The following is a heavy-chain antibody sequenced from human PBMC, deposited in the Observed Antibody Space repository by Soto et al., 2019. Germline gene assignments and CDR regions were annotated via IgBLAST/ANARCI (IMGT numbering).Heavy chain of an antibody. CDR3: ARDVLRFLEWSNRAFDI. D-gene: IGHD3-3*01. CDR1: GYTFTGYY. J-gene: IGHJ3*02. V-gene: IGHV1-2*02. CDR2: INPNSGGT. Sequence: GASVQVSCKASGYTFTGYYMHWVRQAPGQGLEWMGWINPNSGGTNYAQKFQGRVTMTRDTSISTAYMELSRLRSDDTAVYYCARDVLRFLEWSNRAFDIWGQGTMVTVSS.